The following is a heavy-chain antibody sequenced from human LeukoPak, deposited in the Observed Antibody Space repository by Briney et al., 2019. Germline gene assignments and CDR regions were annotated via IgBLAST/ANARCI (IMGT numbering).Heavy chain of an antibody. CDR1: GGSFSGYY. CDR3: ARAVFSDFDY. V-gene: IGHV4-34*01. Sequence: PSETLSLTCAVYGGSFSGYYWSWIRQPPGKGLEWIGEINHSGSTNYNPSLKSRVTISVDTSKNQFSLKLSSVTAADTAVYYCARAVFSDFDYWGQGTLVTVSS. J-gene: IGHJ4*02. CDR2: INHSGST. D-gene: IGHD3-10*01.